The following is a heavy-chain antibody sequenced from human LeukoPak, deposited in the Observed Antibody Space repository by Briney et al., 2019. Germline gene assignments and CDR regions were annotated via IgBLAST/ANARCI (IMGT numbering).Heavy chain of an antibody. CDR1: GFTFSSYA. D-gene: IGHD1-26*01. CDR2: ISGSGGST. CDR3: AKDVGKWESLHFFDY. J-gene: IGHJ4*02. Sequence: GGSLRLSCAASGFTFSSYAMSWVRQAPGKGLEWVSAISGSGGSTYYADSVKGRFTISRDDSRNTPYLQMNSLRGDDTAVYYCAKDVGKWESLHFFDYWGQGTLVTVSS. V-gene: IGHV3-23*01.